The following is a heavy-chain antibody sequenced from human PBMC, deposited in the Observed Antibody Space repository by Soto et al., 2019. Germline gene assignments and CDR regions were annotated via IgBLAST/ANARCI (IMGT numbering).Heavy chain of an antibody. V-gene: IGHV1-46*01. Sequence: ASVKVSCKASGYTFTSYYMHWVRQAPGQGLEWMGIINPSGGSTSYAQKFQGRVTMTRDTSTSTVYMELSSLRSEDTAVYYCARLPVQDTAMANFDYRGQGTLVTVS. D-gene: IGHD5-18*01. CDR2: INPSGGST. CDR1: GYTFTSYY. CDR3: ARLPVQDTAMANFDY. J-gene: IGHJ4*02.